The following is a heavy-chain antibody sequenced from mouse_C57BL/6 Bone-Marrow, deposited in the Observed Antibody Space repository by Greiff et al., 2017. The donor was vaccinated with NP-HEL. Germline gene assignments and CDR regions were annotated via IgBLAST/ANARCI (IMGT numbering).Heavy chain of an antibody. CDR3: AYYYGSSFDY. J-gene: IGHJ2*01. Sequence: QVQLQQPGAELVKPGASVKLSCKASGYTFTSYWMHWVKQRPGQGLEWIGMIHPNSGSTNYNEKFKSKATLTVDKSSSTASMQHSSLTSEDSAVFYCAYYYGSSFDYWGQGTTLTVSS. V-gene: IGHV1-64*01. CDR2: IHPNSGST. CDR1: GYTFTSYW. D-gene: IGHD1-1*01.